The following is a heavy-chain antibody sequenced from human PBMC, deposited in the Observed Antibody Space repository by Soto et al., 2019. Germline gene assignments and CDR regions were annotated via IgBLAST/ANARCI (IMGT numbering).Heavy chain of an antibody. CDR1: GYTFTSYD. V-gene: IGHV1-8*01. D-gene: IGHD6-13*01. J-gene: IGHJ4*02. CDR2: TNPNSGNT. CDR3: ATEHSSSWYY. Sequence: GASVKVSCKASGYTFTSYDINWVRQATGQGLEWMGWTNPNSGNTGYAQKFQGRVTTTRNTSISTAYMELSSLRSEDTAVYYCATEHSSSWYYWGQGTLVTSPQ.